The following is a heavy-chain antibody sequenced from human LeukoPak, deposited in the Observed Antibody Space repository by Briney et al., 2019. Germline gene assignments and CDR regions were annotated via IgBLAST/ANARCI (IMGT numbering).Heavy chain of an antibody. V-gene: IGHV3-53*01. CDR1: GFTVSSNY. CDR2: IYSGGST. Sequence: GGSLRLSCAASGFTVSSNYMSWVRQAPGKGLEWVSVIYSGGSTYYADSVKGRFTISRDNSKNTLYLQMNSLRAEDTAVYYCAREVFRRDWFDPWGQGTLVTASS. CDR3: AREVFRRDWFDP. D-gene: IGHD3-3*01. J-gene: IGHJ5*02.